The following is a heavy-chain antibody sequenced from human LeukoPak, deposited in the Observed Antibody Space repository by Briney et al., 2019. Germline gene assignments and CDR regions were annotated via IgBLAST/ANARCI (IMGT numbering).Heavy chain of an antibody. J-gene: IGHJ4*02. CDR1: GGSISSSNW. CDR3: AKASRSGSHMFDS. V-gene: IGHV4-4*02. Sequence: SGTLSLTCAVSGGSISSSNWWSWVRQPPGKGLEWIGEIYHSGSTNYNPSLKSRVTISVDKSKNQFSLKLSSVTAADTAVYYCAKASRSGSHMFDSWGQGTLVTVSS. D-gene: IGHD1-26*01. CDR2: IYHSGST.